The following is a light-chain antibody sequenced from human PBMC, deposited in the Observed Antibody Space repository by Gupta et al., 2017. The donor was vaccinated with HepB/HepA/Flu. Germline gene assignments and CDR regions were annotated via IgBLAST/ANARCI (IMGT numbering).Light chain of an antibody. V-gene: IGKV4-1*01. J-gene: IGKJ5*01. CDR1: QNVLYSKNKDF. CDR2: WAS. Sequence: DFVLTQSPDPLPVSLDAESPIHCKCIQNVLYSKNKDFLTWYQQKPGHPPKLLISWASTRESGVPDRLSGSGSGTDFTLTISSLQAEDVAVYYCQQYYDTPLTFGQGTRLEIK. CDR3: QQYYDTPLT.